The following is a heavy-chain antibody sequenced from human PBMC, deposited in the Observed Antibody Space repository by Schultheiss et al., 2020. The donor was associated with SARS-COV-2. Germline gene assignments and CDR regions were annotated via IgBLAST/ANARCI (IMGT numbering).Heavy chain of an antibody. Sequence: GGSLRLSCKGSGYSFTSYWIGWVRQMPGKGLEWMGIIYPGDSDTRYSPSFQGQVTISADKSISTAYLQWSSLKASDTAMYYCARHGPDYGDYTEIWGQGTMVTVSS. V-gene: IGHV5-51*01. CDR2: IYPGDSDT. CDR1: GYSFTSYW. D-gene: IGHD4-17*01. J-gene: IGHJ3*02. CDR3: ARHGPDYGDYTEI.